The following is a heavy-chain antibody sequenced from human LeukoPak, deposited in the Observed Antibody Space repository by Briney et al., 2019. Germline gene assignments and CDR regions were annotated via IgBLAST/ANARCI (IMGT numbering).Heavy chain of an antibody. Sequence: SETLSLTCTVSGVSLSTYSWSWIRQPPGKGLEWIGYISYSGSTSYNPSLRSRVTISVDTSKNQFSLKLSSVTAADTAVCYCATDGNFDLWGRGTLVTVSS. J-gene: IGHJ2*01. CDR1: GVSLSTYS. D-gene: IGHD1-26*01. CDR3: ATDGNFDL. V-gene: IGHV4-59*01. CDR2: ISYSGST.